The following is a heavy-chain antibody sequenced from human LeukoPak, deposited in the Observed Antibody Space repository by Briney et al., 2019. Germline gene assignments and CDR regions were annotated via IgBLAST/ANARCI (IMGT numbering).Heavy chain of an antibody. Sequence: ASVKVACNVDAYTFTSLYTKWDRQLTGRLREWKGSINPNSGKTGYAQKMQGRVTMRRNTSISTAYMELSSLRSEDTAVNVRARDLYCSSTSCYSGAGREVHWFDPWGQGSFGTVSS. CDR1: AYTFTSLY. CDR3: ARDLYCSSTSCYSGAGREVHWFDP. J-gene: IGHJ5*02. CDR2: INPNSGKT. V-gene: IGHV1-8*01. D-gene: IGHD2-2*02.